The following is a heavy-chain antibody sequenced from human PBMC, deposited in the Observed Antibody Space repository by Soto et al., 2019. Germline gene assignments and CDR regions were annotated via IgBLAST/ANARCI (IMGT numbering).Heavy chain of an antibody. CDR1: GDSISSGAYY. CDR2: ITSDGGVT. CDR3: ARLPKGSTVTS. Sequence: QVQLQESGPGLVTPSQTLSLSCTVSGDSISSGAYYWSWVRQFPGKGLEWVSYITSDGGVTYYADSVKGRFSVSRDNDKKSLFLQMNSLRDEDTAVYYCARLPKGSTVTSWGQGTLVTVSS. J-gene: IGHJ4*02. D-gene: IGHD4-17*01. V-gene: IGHV3-11*04.